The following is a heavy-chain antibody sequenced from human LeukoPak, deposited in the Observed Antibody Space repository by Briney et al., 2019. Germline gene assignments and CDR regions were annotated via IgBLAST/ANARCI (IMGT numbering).Heavy chain of an antibody. CDR3: VRGPHIAATSY. V-gene: IGHV3-7*03. J-gene: IGHJ4*02. D-gene: IGHD6-25*01. Sequence: GGSLRLSCAASGFTFSSYAVSWVRQAPGKGLEWVANIKQDGSEKQYVDSVKGRFAISRDNAKKSLYLQINTLRAEDTAVYYCVRGPHIAATSYWGQGTLVTVSS. CDR1: GFTFSSYA. CDR2: IKQDGSEK.